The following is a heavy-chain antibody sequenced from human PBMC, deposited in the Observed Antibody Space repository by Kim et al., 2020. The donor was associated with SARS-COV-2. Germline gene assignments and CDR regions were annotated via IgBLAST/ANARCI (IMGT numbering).Heavy chain of an antibody. Sequence: GGSLRLSCAASGFTFSNYGMDWVRQAPGKGLEWVAVISLDGSNKYYADSVKGRFTISRDNSKNTLYLQMNSLRGEDTAVYYCAKDRYNYGQFENWGQGTLVSVSS. CDR3: AKDRYNYGQFEN. V-gene: IGHV3-30*18. J-gene: IGHJ4*02. CDR1: GFTFSNYG. CDR2: ISLDGSNK. D-gene: IGHD5-18*01.